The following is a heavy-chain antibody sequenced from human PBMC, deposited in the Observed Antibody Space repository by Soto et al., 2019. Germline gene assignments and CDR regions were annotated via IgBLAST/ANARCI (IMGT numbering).Heavy chain of an antibody. D-gene: IGHD6-19*01. CDR3: ARDRGVAPPVAGNTHYYYYMDV. CDR1: GYSFTNYG. J-gene: IGHJ6*03. V-gene: IGHV1-18*01. Sequence: QDQLVQSGVEVKKPGASVKVSCKASGYSFTNYGITWVRQAPGQGFEWMGWISAYNGNTNYAQKFQGRVNMTTAASTSTAYLELRSLSSDDTAVYYCARDRGVAPPVAGNTHYYYYMDVWGKGTTVTVSS. CDR2: ISAYNGNT.